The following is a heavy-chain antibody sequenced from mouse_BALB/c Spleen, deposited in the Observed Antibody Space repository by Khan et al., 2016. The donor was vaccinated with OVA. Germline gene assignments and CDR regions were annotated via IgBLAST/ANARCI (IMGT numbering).Heavy chain of an antibody. CDR3: AKGLWSYYFALDY. CDR1: GFSLTDYG. V-gene: IGHV2-6-5*01. Sequence: QVQLQQSGPGLVAPSQSLSITCTVSGFSLTDYGVSSIRQPPGKGLEWLGVIWGGGSTYYNSALKSRLSISKDNSKSQVFLKMNSLQTDDTAMYYCAKGLWSYYFALDYWGQGTSVTVSS. J-gene: IGHJ4*01. D-gene: IGHD3-1*01. CDR2: IWGGGST.